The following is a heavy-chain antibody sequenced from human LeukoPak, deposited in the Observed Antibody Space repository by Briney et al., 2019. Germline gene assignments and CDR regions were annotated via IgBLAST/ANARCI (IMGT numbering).Heavy chain of an antibody. CDR1: GFTFSSYA. D-gene: IGHD3-10*02. J-gene: IGHJ6*02. Sequence: GGSLRLSCAASGFTFSSYAMHWVRQAPGKGLEWVAVISYDGSNKYYADSVKGRFTISRDNAKNSLYLQINSLRAEDTAVYYCARFIFGYYGMDVWGQGTTVTVSS. CDR3: ARFIFGYYGMDV. CDR2: ISYDGSNK. V-gene: IGHV3-30-3*01.